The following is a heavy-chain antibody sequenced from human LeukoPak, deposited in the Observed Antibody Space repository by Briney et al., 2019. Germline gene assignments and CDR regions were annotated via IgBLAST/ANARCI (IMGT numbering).Heavy chain of an antibody. Sequence: PGGSLRLSCAASGFTFSSYAMSWVRQAPGKGLEWVANIKEDGSEKYYVDSVKGRFTIFRDNAKNSLSLQMNSLRADDTAVYYCAREVLNTASAFDYWGQGTLVTVSS. D-gene: IGHD5-18*01. CDR2: IKEDGSEK. V-gene: IGHV3-7*03. CDR3: AREVLNTASAFDY. J-gene: IGHJ4*02. CDR1: GFTFSSYA.